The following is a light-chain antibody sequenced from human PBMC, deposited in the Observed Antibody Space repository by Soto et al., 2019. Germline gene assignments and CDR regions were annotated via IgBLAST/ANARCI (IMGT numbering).Light chain of an antibody. CDR2: GAS. CDR3: HQYGGSPQT. Sequence: EIVLTQSPGTLSLSPAERATLSCRASQSVSNYLAWYQRKPGQAPRLLIYGASSRATGIPDRFSGSGSGTDFTLTISRLEPEDFAVYYCHQYGGSPQTFGQGTKVEIK. V-gene: IGKV3-20*01. CDR1: QSVSNY. J-gene: IGKJ1*01.